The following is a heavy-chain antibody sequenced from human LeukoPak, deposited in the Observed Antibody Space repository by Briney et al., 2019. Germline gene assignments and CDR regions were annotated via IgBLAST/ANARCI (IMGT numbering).Heavy chain of an antibody. D-gene: IGHD7-27*01. CDR1: GGSISSGGYY. Sequence: SETLSLTCTVSGGSISSGGYYWSWIRQHPGKGLEWIGYIYYSGSTYYNPSLKSRVTISVDTSKNQFSLKLSSVTAADTAVYYCARGTGDHRWKRYRYFDLWGRGTLVTVSS. V-gene: IGHV4-31*03. J-gene: IGHJ2*01. CDR2: IYYSGST. CDR3: ARGTGDHRWKRYRYFDL.